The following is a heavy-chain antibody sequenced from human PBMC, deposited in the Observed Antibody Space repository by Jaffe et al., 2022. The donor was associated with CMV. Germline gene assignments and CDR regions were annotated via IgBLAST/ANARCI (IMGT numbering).Heavy chain of an antibody. D-gene: IGHD3-10*01. Sequence: QVQLVQSGAEVKKPGASVKVSCKASGYTFTSYDINWVRQATGQGLEWMGWMNPNSGNTGYAQKFQGRVTMTRNTSISTAYMELSSLRSEDTAVYYCARVLVRGVIVYYGMDVWGQGTTVTVSS. J-gene: IGHJ6*02. CDR1: GYTFTSYD. CDR3: ARVLVRGVIVYYGMDV. CDR2: MNPNSGNT. V-gene: IGHV1-8*01.